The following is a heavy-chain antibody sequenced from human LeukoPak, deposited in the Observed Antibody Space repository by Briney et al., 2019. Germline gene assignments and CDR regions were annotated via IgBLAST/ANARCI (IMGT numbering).Heavy chain of an antibody. J-gene: IGHJ4*02. Sequence: GESLKISCKASGYSFTSHWIGWARQMPGKGLEWMGIIYPGDSDTRYTPSFQGQVTISVDKSISTAYLQWSSLKASDTAIYYCARRGYTKNDFDQWGQGTLVTVSS. CDR2: IYPGDSDT. D-gene: IGHD5-24*01. CDR3: ARRGYTKNDFDQ. CDR1: GYSFTSHW. V-gene: IGHV5-51*01.